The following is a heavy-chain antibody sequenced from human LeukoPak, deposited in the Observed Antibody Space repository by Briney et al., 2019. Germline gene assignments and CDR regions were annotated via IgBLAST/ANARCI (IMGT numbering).Heavy chain of an antibody. Sequence: SETLSLICNVSGASINAYYWTWIRQSPEKGLEWIASMSYSGRTASNPSLKSRVSMSVGPSKSQFSLRLTSVTAADTAIYYCAQQVVGTSNSFDVWGQGT. D-gene: IGHD6-13*01. V-gene: IGHV4-59*01. J-gene: IGHJ3*01. CDR3: AQQVVGTSNSFDV. CDR2: MSYSGRT. CDR1: GASINAYY.